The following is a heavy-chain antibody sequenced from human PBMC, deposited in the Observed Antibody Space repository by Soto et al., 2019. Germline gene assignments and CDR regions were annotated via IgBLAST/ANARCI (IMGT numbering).Heavy chain of an antibody. D-gene: IGHD3-10*01. J-gene: IGHJ3*02. CDR1: GGSISSYY. CDR3: ARDGGREITMFRGVLAFDI. V-gene: IGHV4-59*01. CDR2: IYYSGST. Sequence: QVQLQESGPGLVKPSETLSLTCTVSGGSISSYYWSWIRQPPGKGLEWIGYIYYSGSTNYNPSLKSRGTISVDTSKNQFSLKLSSVTAADTAVYYCARDGGREITMFRGVLAFDIWGQGTMVTVSS.